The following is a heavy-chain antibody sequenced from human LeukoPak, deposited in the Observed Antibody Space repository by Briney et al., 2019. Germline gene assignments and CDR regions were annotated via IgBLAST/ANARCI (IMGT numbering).Heavy chain of an antibody. CDR1: GFTFNNAW. V-gene: IGHV3-15*01. J-gene: IGHJ4*03. CDR3: TTDLRFFDY. Sequence: GGSLRLSCAASGFTFNNAWMNWVRQAPGKGLEWVGLIKSKTNGGTTDYTAPVKGRFTISRDDSNNTLYLQMSSLKNEDTAVYYCTTDLRFFDYWGQGTLVTVSS. CDR2: IKSKTNGGTT.